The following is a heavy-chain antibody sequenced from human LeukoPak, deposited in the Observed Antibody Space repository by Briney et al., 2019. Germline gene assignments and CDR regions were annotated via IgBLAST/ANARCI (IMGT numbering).Heavy chain of an antibody. CDR2: INWNGGIT. Sequence: TGGSLRLSCAASGFTFDDYGMSWGRQAPGKVLELVPGINWNGGITGYADSVKGRFTISKDNAKNSLYLQMNSLRAEDTAVYYCARVHSSGWYSFDYWGQGTLVTVSS. CDR3: ARVHSSGWYSFDY. V-gene: IGHV3-20*04. CDR1: GFTFDDYG. D-gene: IGHD6-19*01. J-gene: IGHJ4*02.